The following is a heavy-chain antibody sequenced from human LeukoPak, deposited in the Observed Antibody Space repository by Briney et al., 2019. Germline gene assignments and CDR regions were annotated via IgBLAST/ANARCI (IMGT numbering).Heavy chain of an antibody. Sequence: GGSLRLSCAASGFTFSSYAMSWVRQAPGKGLEWVSTISGSGGNTYHADSVRGRFTISRDNSKNTLYLQMNSLRAEDTTIYYCVKVSWVNYFDYWGQGTLVTVSS. D-gene: IGHD6-13*01. J-gene: IGHJ4*02. CDR1: GFTFSSYA. CDR3: VKVSWVNYFDY. V-gene: IGHV3-23*01. CDR2: ISGSGGNT.